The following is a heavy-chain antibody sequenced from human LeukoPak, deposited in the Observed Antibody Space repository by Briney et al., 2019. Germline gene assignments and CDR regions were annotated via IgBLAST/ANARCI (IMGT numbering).Heavy chain of an antibody. CDR1: GGSFSGYY. CDR3: ASYGFDYFDY. D-gene: IGHD3-10*01. J-gene: IGHJ4*02. Sequence: PSETLSLTCAVYGGSFSGYYWSWIRQPPGKGLEWIGEINHSGSTNYNPSLKSRVTISVDTSKNQFSLKLSSVTAADTAVYYCASYGFDYFDYWGQGTLVTVSS. V-gene: IGHV4-34*01. CDR2: INHSGST.